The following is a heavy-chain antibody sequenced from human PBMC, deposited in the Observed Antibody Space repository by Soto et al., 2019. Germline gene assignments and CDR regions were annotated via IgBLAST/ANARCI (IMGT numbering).Heavy chain of an antibody. V-gene: IGHV2-5*01. Sequence: SGPTLVKPTQTLTLTCTFSGFSLSTSGVGVGWIRQPPGKALEWLALIYWNDDKRYSPSLKGRLTITKDTSKNQVVLTMTNMDPVDTATYYCAHVLNYALVEVGDFDYWGQGTLVTVSS. D-gene: IGHD1-26*01. CDR3: AHVLNYALVEVGDFDY. CDR2: IYWNDDK. J-gene: IGHJ4*02. CDR1: GFSLSTSGVG.